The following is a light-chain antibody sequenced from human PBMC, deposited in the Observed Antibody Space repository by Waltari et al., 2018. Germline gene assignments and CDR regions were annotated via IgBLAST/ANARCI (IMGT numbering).Light chain of an antibody. Sequence: EIVLTQSPGPLSLSPGERATLSCRARQSVSRSLAWYQQKPGQAPRLLIYGASSRATGVPDRFSGSGSGTDFSLTISRLEPEDFAVYYCQHYVRLPVSFGQGTKVEIK. CDR3: QHYVRLPVS. V-gene: IGKV3-20*01. CDR2: GAS. CDR1: QSVSRS. J-gene: IGKJ1*01.